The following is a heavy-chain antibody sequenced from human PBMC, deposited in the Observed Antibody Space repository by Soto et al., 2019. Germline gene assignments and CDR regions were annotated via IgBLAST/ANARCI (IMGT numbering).Heavy chain of an antibody. CDR1: GFSLSTSGVG. D-gene: IGHD3-10*01. CDR3: AHIALYGSGSYPAHVDY. J-gene: IGHJ4*02. V-gene: IGHV2-5*02. Sequence: QITLKESGPTLVKPTQTLTLTCTFSGFSLSTSGVGVGWIRQPPGKALEWLALIYWDDDKRYSPSLKSRLTITKDTSKNQVVLTMTNMDPVDTATYYCAHIALYGSGSYPAHVDYWGQGTLVTVSS. CDR2: IYWDDDK.